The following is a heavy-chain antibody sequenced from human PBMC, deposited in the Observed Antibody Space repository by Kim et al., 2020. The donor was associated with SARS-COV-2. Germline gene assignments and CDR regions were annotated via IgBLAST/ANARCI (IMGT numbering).Heavy chain of an antibody. CDR3: ARATTVTTFGY. D-gene: IGHD4-4*01. CDR1: GGSVSSGSYY. V-gene: IGHV4-61*01. CDR2: IYYSGST. J-gene: IGHJ4*02. Sequence: TLSLTCTVSGGSVSSGSYYWSWIRQPPGKGLEWIGYIYYSGSTNYNPSLKSRVTISVDTSKNQFSLKLSSVTAADTAVYYCARATTVTTFGYWGQGTLVTVSS.